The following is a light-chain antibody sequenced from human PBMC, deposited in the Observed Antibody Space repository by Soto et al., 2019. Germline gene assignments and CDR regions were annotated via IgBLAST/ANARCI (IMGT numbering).Light chain of an antibody. Sequence: EIVLTQSPGPLSLSPGERATLSCRASQSFSSTYLAWYQQKPGQAPRLLIYGASSMATGLPDRFSGSGSGSEFNFTITGLQPDDFATYFCQPYNTYATIGQGTRLEIK. V-gene: IGKV3-20*01. CDR1: QSFSSTY. CDR2: GAS. J-gene: IGKJ5*01. CDR3: QPYNTYAT.